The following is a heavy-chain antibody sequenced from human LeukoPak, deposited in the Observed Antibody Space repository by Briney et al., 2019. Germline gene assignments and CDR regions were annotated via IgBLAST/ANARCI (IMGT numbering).Heavy chain of an antibody. V-gene: IGHV3-30*02. CDR1: GFTFSHFG. J-gene: IGHJ6*03. CDR2: IQYDGSNE. Sequence: PGASLRLSCAASGFTFSHFGMHWVRQDPGKGLEWVAFIQYDGSNEEYADSVKGRFTISRDNSNNTLYLQMNILRGEDTAVYYCAKEGVQLERREYYYYMDVWGKGTTVTVSS. D-gene: IGHD1-1*01. CDR3: AKEGVQLERREYYYYMDV.